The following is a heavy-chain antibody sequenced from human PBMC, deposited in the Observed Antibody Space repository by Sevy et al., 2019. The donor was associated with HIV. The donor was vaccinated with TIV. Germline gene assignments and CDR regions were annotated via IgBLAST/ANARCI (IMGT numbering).Heavy chain of an antibody. CDR2: ISAYNGNT. V-gene: IGHV1-18*01. J-gene: IGHJ6*02. D-gene: IGHD6-13*01. CDR3: ARVKGEVAAAGSLYYYYYGMDV. CDR1: GYTFTSYG. Sequence: ASVKVSCKASGYTFTSYGISWVRQAPGQGLEWMGWISAYNGNTNYAQKLQGRVTMTTDTSTSTAYMELRSLRSDDTAVYYCARVKGEVAAAGSLYYYYYGMDVWGQGTTVIVSS.